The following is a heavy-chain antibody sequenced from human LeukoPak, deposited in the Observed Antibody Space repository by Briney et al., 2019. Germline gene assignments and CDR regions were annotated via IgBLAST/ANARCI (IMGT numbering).Heavy chain of an antibody. J-gene: IGHJ4*02. CDR1: GYSFTSYW. V-gene: IGHV5-51*01. CDR3: ACSTYYYDSRGYSLDY. Sequence: GESLKISCKGSGYSFTSYWIGWAGQMPGKGLEWMGIIYPGDSDTRYSPSFQGQVTISADKSISTAYLQWSSLKASDTAMYYCACSTYYYDSRGYSLDYWGQGTLVTVSS. D-gene: IGHD3-22*01. CDR2: IYPGDSDT.